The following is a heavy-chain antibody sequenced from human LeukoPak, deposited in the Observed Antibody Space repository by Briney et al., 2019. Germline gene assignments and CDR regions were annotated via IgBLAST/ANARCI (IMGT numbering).Heavy chain of an antibody. V-gene: IGHV3-48*03. CDR1: GFTFSSYE. CDR3: SNLYSSNY. J-gene: IGHJ4*02. CDR2: ISETGNTI. Sequence: PGGSLRLSCVVSGFTFSSYEMNWVRQAPGRGLEWVSYISETGNTINCADSVKGRFTISRDNAKNSLYLQMNSLRAEDTAVYYCSNLYSSNYWGQGTLVTVSS. D-gene: IGHD6-13*01.